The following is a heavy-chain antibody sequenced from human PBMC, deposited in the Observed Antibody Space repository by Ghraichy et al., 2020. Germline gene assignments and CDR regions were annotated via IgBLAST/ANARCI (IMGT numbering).Heavy chain of an antibody. CDR1: GGFISSYY. J-gene: IGHJ6*03. D-gene: IGHD6-19*01. Sequence: SETLSLTCTVSGGFISSYYWSWIRQPPGKGLEWIGYIYYSGSTNYNPSLKSRVTISVDTSKNQFSLKLSSVTAADTAVYYCARAHQQWLAIRRYYYYYMDVWGKGTTVTVSS. CDR3: ARAHQQWLAIRRYYYYYMDV. CDR2: IYYSGST. V-gene: IGHV4-59*01.